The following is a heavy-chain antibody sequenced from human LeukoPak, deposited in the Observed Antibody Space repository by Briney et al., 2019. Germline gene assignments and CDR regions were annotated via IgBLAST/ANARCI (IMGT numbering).Heavy chain of an antibody. CDR2: IYPGDPST. D-gene: IGHD2/OR15-2a*01. Sequence: GESLKISCKGSGYPFTDYWIVWVRQMPGKGLEYMGVIYPGDPSTRYSPSFQGQVTISADKSITTAYVQWTSLKASDTATYYCARVSSPSFASLWLDPWGQGTQVTVSS. CDR3: ARVSSPSFASLWLDP. V-gene: IGHV5-51*01. CDR1: GYPFTDYW. J-gene: IGHJ5*02.